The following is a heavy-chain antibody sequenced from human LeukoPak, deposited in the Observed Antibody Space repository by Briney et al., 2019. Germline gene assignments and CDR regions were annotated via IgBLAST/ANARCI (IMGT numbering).Heavy chain of an antibody. CDR1: GLSLNTKM. Sequence: TGGSLRLSCVASGLSLNTKMMSWVRQAPGKGLESISTITSVGATYYTDSVRGRFTISRDISKNTVYLLMNSLRAEDTAVYYCVKRPEYDAGNYVFEHWGQGTLVTVSS. V-gene: IGHV3-23*01. J-gene: IGHJ4*02. D-gene: IGHD3-10*02. CDR2: ITSVGAT. CDR3: VKRPEYDAGNYVFEH.